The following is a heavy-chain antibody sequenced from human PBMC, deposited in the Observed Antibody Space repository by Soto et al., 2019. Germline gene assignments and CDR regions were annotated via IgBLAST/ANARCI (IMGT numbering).Heavy chain of an antibody. V-gene: IGHV3-23*01. D-gene: IGHD5-12*01. Sequence: EVQLLDSGGGLVQPGGSLRLSCAASGFTFSTYAMSWVRQAPGTGLEWVSTITGGGVYTYYADSVKDRFTISRDNSKNTLDLQMNSLRAEDTAVYYCEKDKGYNPYSFDYWGQGTLVTVSS. J-gene: IGHJ4*02. CDR2: ITGGGVYT. CDR1: GFTFSTYA. CDR3: EKDKGYNPYSFDY.